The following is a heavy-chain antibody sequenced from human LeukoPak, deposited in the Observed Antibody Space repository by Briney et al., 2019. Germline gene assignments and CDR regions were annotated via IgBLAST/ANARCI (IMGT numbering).Heavy chain of an antibody. CDR3: ARDLVTVTKGFDI. V-gene: IGHV4-59*11. CDR2: ISYIGTT. CDR1: DDSFSGHY. J-gene: IGHJ3*02. Sequence: SETLSLTCAVSDDSFSGHYWTWIRQPPGKGLEWIGYISYIGTTNYNPSLKSRVTISIDTSKNQFSLKLSSVTAADTAVYYCARDLVTVTKGFDIWGQGTMVSVSS. D-gene: IGHD4-17*01.